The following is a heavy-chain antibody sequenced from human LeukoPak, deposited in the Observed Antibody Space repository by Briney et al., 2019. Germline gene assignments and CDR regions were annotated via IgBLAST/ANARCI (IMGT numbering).Heavy chain of an antibody. CDR2: IIPIFGTA. V-gene: IGHV1-69*13. Sequence: SVKVSCKASVGTFSGYAISWVRQAPGQGLEWMGGIIPIFGTANYAQKFQGRVTITADESTSTAYMELSSLRSEDTAVYYCARVEYSSSWKTFDYWGQGTLVTVSS. D-gene: IGHD6-13*01. CDR3: ARVEYSSSWKTFDY. J-gene: IGHJ4*02. CDR1: VGTFSGYA.